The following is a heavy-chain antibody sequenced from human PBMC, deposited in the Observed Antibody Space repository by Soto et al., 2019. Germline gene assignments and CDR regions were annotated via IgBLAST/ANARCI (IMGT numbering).Heavy chain of an antibody. D-gene: IGHD2-15*01. CDR2: IYYSGST. J-gene: IGHJ4*02. Sequence: SETLSLTCTVSGGSISSYYWSWIRQPPGKGLEWIGYIYYSGSTNYNPSLKSRVTISVDTSKNQFSLKLSSVTAADTAVYYCAGGGGKVCGGGSCYGVSWYFDSGGEGTLVTVPS. CDR1: GGSISSYY. CDR3: AGGGGKVCGGGSCYGVSWYFDS. V-gene: IGHV4-59*01.